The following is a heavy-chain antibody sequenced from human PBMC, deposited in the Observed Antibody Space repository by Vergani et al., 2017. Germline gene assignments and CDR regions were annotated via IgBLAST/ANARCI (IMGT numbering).Heavy chain of an antibody. Sequence: QLQLQESGPGLVKPSETLSLTCTVSGGSISSSSYYWGWIRQPPGKGLEWIGSIYYSGSTYYNPSLKRRVTISVDTAKNQFSLKLSSVTAAGTAVYYCAGIWFGELLWVDPWGQGTLVTVSS. CDR3: AGIWFGELLWVDP. CDR1: GGSISSSSYY. CDR2: IYYSGST. V-gene: IGHV4-39*07. D-gene: IGHD3-10*01. J-gene: IGHJ5*02.